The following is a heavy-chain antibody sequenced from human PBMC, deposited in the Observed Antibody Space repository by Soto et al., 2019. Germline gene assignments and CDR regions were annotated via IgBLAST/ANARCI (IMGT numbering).Heavy chain of an antibody. CDR2: IYYSGST. CDR1: GGSFSGYY. V-gene: IGHV4-31*11. D-gene: IGHD6-19*01. J-gene: IGHJ4*02. Sequence: SETLSLTCAVYGGSFSGYYWSWIRQHPGKGLEWIGYIYYSGSTYYNPSLKSRVTISVDTSKNQFSLKLSSVTAADTAVYYCARVWGSGSYFDYWGQGTLVTVSS. CDR3: ARVWGSGSYFDY.